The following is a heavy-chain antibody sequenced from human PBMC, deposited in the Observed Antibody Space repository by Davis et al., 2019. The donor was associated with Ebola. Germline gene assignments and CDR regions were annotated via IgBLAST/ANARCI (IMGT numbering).Heavy chain of an antibody. J-gene: IGHJ6*02. CDR2: IIPIFGTA. CDR3: ARGGNLRYYYYGMDV. V-gene: IGHV1-69*13. Sequence: SVKVSCKASGYTFTSYDINWVRQATGQGLEWMGGIIPIFGTANYAQKFQGRVAITADESTSTAYMELSSLRSEDTAVYYCARGGNLRYYYYGMDVWGQGTAVTVSS. D-gene: IGHD1-1*01. CDR1: GYTFTSYD.